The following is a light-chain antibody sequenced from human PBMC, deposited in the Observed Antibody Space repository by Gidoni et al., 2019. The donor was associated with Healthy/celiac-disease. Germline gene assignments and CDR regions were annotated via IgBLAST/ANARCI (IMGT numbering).Light chain of an antibody. CDR3: QQYDNLVT. Sequence: DIQMTQSPSSLSASVGDRVTITCQASQDISNYLNWYQQKPGKAPKLLIYDASNLETGVPSRFSGSGSGTDFTFTISSLQPEDIATYYCQQYDNLVTFGPXTEVDIK. V-gene: IGKV1-33*01. CDR1: QDISNY. J-gene: IGKJ3*01. CDR2: DAS.